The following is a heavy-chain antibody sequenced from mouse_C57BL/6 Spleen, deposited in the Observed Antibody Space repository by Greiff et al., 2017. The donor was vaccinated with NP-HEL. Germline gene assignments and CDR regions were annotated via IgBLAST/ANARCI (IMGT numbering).Heavy chain of an antibody. J-gene: IGHJ1*03. CDR1: GFTFSDYG. Sequence: EVNLVESGGGLVKPGGSLKLSCAASGFTFSDYGMHWVRQAPEKGLEWVAYISSGSSTIYYADTVKGRFTISRDNAKNTLFLQMTSLRSEDTAMYYCARPGVDITTVVARYFDVWGTGTTVTVSS. CDR3: ARPGVDITTVVARYFDV. V-gene: IGHV5-17*01. CDR2: ISSGSSTI. D-gene: IGHD1-1*01.